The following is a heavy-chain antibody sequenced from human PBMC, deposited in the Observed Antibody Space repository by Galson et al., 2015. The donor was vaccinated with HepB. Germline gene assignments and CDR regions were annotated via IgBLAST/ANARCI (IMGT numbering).Heavy chain of an antibody. V-gene: IGHV3-23*01. J-gene: IGHJ5*02. CDR1: GFTFSSYA. D-gene: IGHD4-17*01. CDR3: AKDPVDYGDYVGYNWFDP. CDR2: ISGSGGST. Sequence: SLRLSCAASGFTFSSYAMSWVRQAPGKGLEWVSAISGSGGSTYYADSVKGRFTISRDNSKNTLYLQMNSLRAEDTAVYYCAKDPVDYGDYVGYNWFDPWGQGTLVTVSS.